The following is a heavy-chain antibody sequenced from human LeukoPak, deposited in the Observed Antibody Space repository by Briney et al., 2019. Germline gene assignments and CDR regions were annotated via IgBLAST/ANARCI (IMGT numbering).Heavy chain of an antibody. CDR2: IYNTGST. D-gene: IGHD3-10*01. Sequence: PSETLSLTCTVSGGSISSYYWSCIRQPPGKGLEWIGYIYNTGSTNYNPSLKSRVTISVDTSKNQFSLRLSSVTAADTAVYYCARVDSYGWFDPWGQGTLVTVSS. J-gene: IGHJ5*02. CDR1: GGSISSYY. CDR3: ARVDSYGWFDP. V-gene: IGHV4-59*01.